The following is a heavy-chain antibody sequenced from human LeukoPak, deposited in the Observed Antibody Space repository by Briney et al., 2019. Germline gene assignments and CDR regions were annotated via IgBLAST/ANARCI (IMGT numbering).Heavy chain of an antibody. J-gene: IGHJ4*02. V-gene: IGHV3-21*01. CDR1: GFTLSSYG. Sequence: GGSLRLSCAVSGFTLSSYGMNWVRQAPGKGLEWVSSISTTSSYIYYADSVKGRFTISRDNAKNSLYLHMNSLRAEDTAVYYCARSRGSYCGGDCHFDYWGQGTLVTVSS. D-gene: IGHD2-21*02. CDR2: ISTTSSYI. CDR3: ARSRGSYCGGDCHFDY.